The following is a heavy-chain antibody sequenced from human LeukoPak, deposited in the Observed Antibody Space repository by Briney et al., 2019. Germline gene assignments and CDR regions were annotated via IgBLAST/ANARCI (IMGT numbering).Heavy chain of an antibody. CDR1: GGTFSSYA. J-gene: IGHJ4*02. CDR2: IIPIFGTA. Sequence: SVKVSCKASGGTFSSYAISWVRQAPGQGLEWMGGIIPIFGTANYAQKFQGRVTITADESTSTAYMELSSLRSEDTAVYYCARVVGPGTYYYDSSGYGDIDYWGQGTLVTVSS. V-gene: IGHV1-69*13. CDR3: ARVVGPGTYYYDSSGYGDIDY. D-gene: IGHD3-22*01.